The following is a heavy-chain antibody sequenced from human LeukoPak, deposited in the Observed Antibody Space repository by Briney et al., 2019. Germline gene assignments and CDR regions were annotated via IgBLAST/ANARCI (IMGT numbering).Heavy chain of an antibody. CDR3: ARHVYYDNPLDY. CDR2: IYYSGST. J-gene: IGHJ4*02. CDR1: GGSMSSSSFY. D-gene: IGHD3-22*01. V-gene: IGHV4-39*01. Sequence: PSETLSLTCTVSGGSMSSSSFYWGWIRQPPGKGLEWIGSIYYSGSTYYNPSLRSRVTISVDTSKKQFSLKLSSVTAADTAVYYCARHVYYDNPLDYWGRGTLVTVSS.